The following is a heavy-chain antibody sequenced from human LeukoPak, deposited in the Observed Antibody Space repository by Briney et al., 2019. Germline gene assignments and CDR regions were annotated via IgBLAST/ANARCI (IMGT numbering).Heavy chain of an antibody. D-gene: IGHD3-16*01. CDR2: IISEGSIT. CDR1: GFTLSSYW. CDR3: AKDREYSYVYDAFDI. V-gene: IGHV3-74*01. J-gene: IGHJ3*02. Sequence: PGGSLRLSCAAPGFTLSSYWMYWGPPAPGKGLVWVSRIISEGSITNYADSVKGRFTISRDNSRNTLYLQMNTLRAEDTAVYYCAKDREYSYVYDAFDIWGQGTLVTVSS.